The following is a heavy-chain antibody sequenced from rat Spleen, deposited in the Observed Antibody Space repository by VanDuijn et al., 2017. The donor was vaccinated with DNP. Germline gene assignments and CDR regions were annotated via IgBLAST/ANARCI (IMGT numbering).Heavy chain of an antibody. CDR1: GITFSNHF. CDR3: ARGGHGGFDH. D-gene: IGHD4-1*01. CDR2: ISLSGGNT. Sequence: EVQLVESGGGLVQPGRSLKLSCVVSGITFSNHFMAWVRQAPTKGLEWVAFISLSGGNTYHRDSVKGRFTISRDNAKSTLYLQMDSLRSEDTATYFCARGGHGGFDHWGQGVMVTVSS. V-gene: IGHV5-19*01. J-gene: IGHJ2*01.